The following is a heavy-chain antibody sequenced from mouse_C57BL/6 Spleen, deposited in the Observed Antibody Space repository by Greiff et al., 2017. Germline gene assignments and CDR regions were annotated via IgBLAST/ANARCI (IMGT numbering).Heavy chain of an antibody. J-gene: IGHJ4*01. Sequence: QVQLQQPGTELVKPGASVKLSCKASGYTFTSYWMHWVKQRPGQGLEWIGNINPSNGGTNYNEKFKSKATLTVDKSSSTAYMQLSSLTSEDSAVYYCARGGYYYGSSYGYAMDDWGQGTSVTVSS. D-gene: IGHD1-1*01. CDR2: INPSNGGT. CDR3: ARGGYYYGSSYGYAMDD. CDR1: GYTFTSYW. V-gene: IGHV1-53*01.